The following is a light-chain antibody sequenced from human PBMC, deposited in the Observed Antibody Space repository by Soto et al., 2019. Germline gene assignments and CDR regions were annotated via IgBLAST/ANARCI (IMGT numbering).Light chain of an antibody. CDR2: SIS. J-gene: IGLJ2*01. CDR3: LLYYGGAVV. Sequence: QTVVTQEPSVTVTPGGTVTLTCGFNSGAVTADHNPAWLRQKPGHPPRSLIYSISKQHSWTPVRFSGSLLGGKAALTLSGVQPEDEADYYCLLYYGGAVVFGGGTKFTVL. V-gene: IGLV7-43*01. CDR1: SGAVTADHN.